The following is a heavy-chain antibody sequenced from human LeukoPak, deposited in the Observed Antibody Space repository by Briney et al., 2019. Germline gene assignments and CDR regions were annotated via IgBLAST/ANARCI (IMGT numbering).Heavy chain of an antibody. CDR2: INPNSGGT. D-gene: IGHD2-21*01. J-gene: IGHJ6*03. Sequence: ASVKVSCKASGYTFTGYYMHWVRQAPGQGLEWMGWINPNSGGTNYAQKFQGRVTMTRDTSIGTAYMELSRLRSDDTAVYYCARGPGVIAPSGYYYYMDVWGKGTTVTVSS. CDR3: ARGPGVIAPSGYYYYMDV. V-gene: IGHV1-2*02. CDR1: GYTFTGYY.